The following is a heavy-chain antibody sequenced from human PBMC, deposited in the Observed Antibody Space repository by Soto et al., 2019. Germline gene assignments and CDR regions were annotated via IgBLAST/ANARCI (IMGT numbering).Heavy chain of an antibody. CDR2: ISYDGSNK. V-gene: IGHV3-30*03. J-gene: IGHJ1*01. D-gene: IGHD2-15*01. CDR3: AQGLVVAAKLQH. Sequence: GGSLRLSCAASGFTFSSYGMHWVRQAPGKGLEWVAVISYDGSNKYYADSVKGRFTISRDNSKNTLYLQMNSLRAEDTAVYYCAQGLVVAAKLQHWGQGTLVTVSS. CDR1: GFTFSSYG.